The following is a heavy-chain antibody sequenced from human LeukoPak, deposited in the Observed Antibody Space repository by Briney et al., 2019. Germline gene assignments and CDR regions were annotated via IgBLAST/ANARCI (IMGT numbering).Heavy chain of an antibody. D-gene: IGHD4-17*01. Sequence: SETLSLTCTVSGYSISSGYYWGWIRQSPEKGLEWIGSIYHSGATYYNPSLKSPVTISVDTSKNQFSLKVTSVTAADTAVYYCARSRRDYPISYYYYYMDVWGKGTTVTISS. V-gene: IGHV4-38-2*02. CDR2: IYHSGAT. CDR1: GYSISSGYY. J-gene: IGHJ6*03. CDR3: ARSRRDYPISYYYYYMDV.